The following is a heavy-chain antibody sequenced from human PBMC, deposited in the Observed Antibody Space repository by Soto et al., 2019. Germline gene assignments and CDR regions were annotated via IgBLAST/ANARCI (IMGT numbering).Heavy chain of an antibody. CDR2: IYYSGST. J-gene: IGHJ6*02. D-gene: IGHD6-13*01. CDR3: ARLGYSSSWTPSYGMDV. CDR1: GGSISSSSYY. Sequence: PSETLSLTCTVSGGSISSSSYYWGWIRQPPGKGLEWIGSIYYSGSTYYNPSLKSRVTISVDTSKNQFSLKLSSVTAADTAVYYCARLGYSSSWTPSYGMDVWGQGTTVTVSS. V-gene: IGHV4-39*01.